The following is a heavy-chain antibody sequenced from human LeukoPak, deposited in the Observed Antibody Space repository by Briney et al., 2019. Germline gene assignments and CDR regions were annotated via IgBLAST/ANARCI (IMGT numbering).Heavy chain of an antibody. J-gene: IGHJ6*02. CDR2: ISYDGSNK. D-gene: IGHD4-17*01. Sequence: GGSLRLSCAASGFTFSSYAMHWVRQAPGKGLEWVAVISYDGSNKYYADSVKGRFTISRGNSKNTLYLQMNSLRAEDTAVYYCARGEVTVTTFYYYYGMDVWGQGTTVTVSS. CDR1: GFTFSSYA. V-gene: IGHV3-30*04. CDR3: ARGEVTVTTFYYYYGMDV.